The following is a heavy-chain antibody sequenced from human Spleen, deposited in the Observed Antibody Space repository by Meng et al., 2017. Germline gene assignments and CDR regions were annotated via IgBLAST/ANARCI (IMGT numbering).Heavy chain of an antibody. J-gene: IGHJ4*01. V-gene: IGHV1-3*01. D-gene: IGHD3-10*01. CDR2: INAGNGNT. Sequence: ASVKVSCKASGYTFTSYAMHWVRQAPGQRLEGMGWINAGNGNTKYSQKFQGRVTITRDTSASTAYMELSSLRSEDTAVYYCVRDPAPASITMVRGVSGGIIDYWGQGTLVTVSS. CDR3: VRDPAPASITMVRGVSGGIIDY. CDR1: GYTFTSYA.